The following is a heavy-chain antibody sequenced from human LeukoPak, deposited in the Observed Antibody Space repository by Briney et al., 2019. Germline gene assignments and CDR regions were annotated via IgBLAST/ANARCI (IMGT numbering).Heavy chain of an antibody. D-gene: IGHD5-24*01. CDR1: GGSFSGYY. CDR3: ARDNNRNNWFDP. Sequence: SETLSLTCAVYGGSFSGYYWSWIRQPPGKGLEWIGEINHSGSTNYNPSLKSRVTISVDTSKNQFSLKLSSVTAADTAVYYCARDNNRNNWFDPWGQGTLVTVSS. CDR2: INHSGST. V-gene: IGHV4-34*01. J-gene: IGHJ5*02.